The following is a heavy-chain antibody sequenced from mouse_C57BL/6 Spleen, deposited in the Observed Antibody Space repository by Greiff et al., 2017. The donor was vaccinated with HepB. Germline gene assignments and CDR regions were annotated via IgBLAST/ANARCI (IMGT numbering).Heavy chain of an antibody. CDR3: TTVYDYEDSWFAY. J-gene: IGHJ3*01. Sequence: VQLQQSGAELVRPGASVKLSCTASGFNIKDYYMHWVKQRPEQGLEWIGRIDPEDGDTEYAPKFQGKATMTADTSSNTAYLQLSSLTSEDTAVYHCTTVYDYEDSWFAYWGQGTLVTVSA. D-gene: IGHD2-4*01. CDR2: IDPEDGDT. V-gene: IGHV14-1*01. CDR1: GFNIKDYY.